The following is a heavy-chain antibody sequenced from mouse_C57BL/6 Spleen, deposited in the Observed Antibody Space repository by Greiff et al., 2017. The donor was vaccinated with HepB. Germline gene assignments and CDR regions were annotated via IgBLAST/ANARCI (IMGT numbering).Heavy chain of an antibody. CDR2: ISSGSSTI. Sequence: EVHLVESGGGLVKPGGSLKLSCAASGFTFSDYGMHWVRQAPEKGLEWVAYISSGSSTIYYADTVKGRFTISRDNAKNTLFLQMTSLRSEDTAMYYCATTVARRPFAYWGQGTLVTVSA. CDR1: GFTFSDYG. D-gene: IGHD1-1*01. CDR3: ATTVARRPFAY. J-gene: IGHJ3*01. V-gene: IGHV5-17*01.